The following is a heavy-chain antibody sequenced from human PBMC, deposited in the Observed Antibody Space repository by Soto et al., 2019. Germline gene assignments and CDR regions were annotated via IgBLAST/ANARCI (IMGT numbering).Heavy chain of an antibody. CDR3: AREETAWPLAYGLDV. CDR1: GFSFSTYS. J-gene: IGHJ6*02. CDR2: IGRRSDI. V-gene: IGHV3-21*01. Sequence: PGGSLRLSCEVSGFSFSTYSMHWVRQAPGKGLEWVSSIGRRSDIYYADSVKGRFTISRDNAKNSVSLQMNSLRDEDTAVYYCAREETAWPLAYGLDVWGQGTTVPVSS. D-gene: IGHD2-21*02.